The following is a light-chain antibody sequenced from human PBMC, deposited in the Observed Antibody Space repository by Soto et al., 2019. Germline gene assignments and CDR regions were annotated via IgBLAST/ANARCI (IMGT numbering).Light chain of an antibody. CDR3: QQYGSSPWT. J-gene: IGKJ1*01. V-gene: IGKV3-20*01. Sequence: EIVLTQSPGTLSLSPGERATLSCRASQSVSSSYVAWYQQKPGQAPRPLIYGASSRAIGIPDRFSGSGSGTDFPLTISRLEPEDFAVYYCQQYGSSPWTFGQGTKVQIK. CDR2: GAS. CDR1: QSVSSSY.